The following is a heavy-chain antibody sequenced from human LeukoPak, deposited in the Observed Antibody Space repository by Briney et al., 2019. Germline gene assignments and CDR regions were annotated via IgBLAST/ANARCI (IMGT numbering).Heavy chain of an antibody. CDR2: INHSGST. CDR3: ARGPYYDFWSGYSFYYFDY. D-gene: IGHD3-3*01. V-gene: IGHV4-34*01. CDR1: GGSFSGYY. J-gene: IGHJ4*02. Sequence: SETLSLTCAVYGGSFSGYYWSWIRQPPGKGLEWIGEINHSGSTNYNPSLKSRVTISVDTSKNQFSLKLSSVTAADMAVYYCARGPYYDFWSGYSFYYFDYWGQGTLVTVSS.